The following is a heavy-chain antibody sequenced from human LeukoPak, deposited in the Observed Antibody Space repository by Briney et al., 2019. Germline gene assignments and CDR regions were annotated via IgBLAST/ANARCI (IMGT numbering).Heavy chain of an antibody. Sequence: GGSLRLSCAASGFTFNSFSMTWVRQAPGKGLEWVSSISSSSTYIYYADSVKGRFTISRDSAKNSLYLQMNSLRAEDTAVYYCARIWDGYNSVADCWGQGTLVTVSS. CDR2: ISSSSTYI. D-gene: IGHD5-24*01. V-gene: IGHV3-21*01. J-gene: IGHJ4*02. CDR3: ARIWDGYNSVADC. CDR1: GFTFNSFS.